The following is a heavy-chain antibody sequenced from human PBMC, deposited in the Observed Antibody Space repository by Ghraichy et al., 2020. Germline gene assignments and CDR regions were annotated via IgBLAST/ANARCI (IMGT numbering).Heavy chain of an antibody. CDR1: GFTFSDYW. CDR2: IKEDGSET. V-gene: IGHV3-7*03. CDR3: ARELMYYNFWSCYPFFDS. D-gene: IGHD3-3*01. J-gene: IGHJ4*02. Sequence: LSLTCATSGFTFSDYWMSWVRQVPGKGLEWVTNIKEDGSETNHVDSVKGRFTISRDNAKKSLYLQMNSLRAEDAAVYYCARELMYYNFWSCYPFFDSWGQGTLVTVSS.